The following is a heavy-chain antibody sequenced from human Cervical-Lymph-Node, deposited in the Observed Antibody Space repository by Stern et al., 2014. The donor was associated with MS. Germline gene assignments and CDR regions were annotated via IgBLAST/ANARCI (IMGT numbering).Heavy chain of an antibody. CDR1: DYTFTGYG. V-gene: IGHV1-18*01. D-gene: IGHD1-1*01. CDR3: AREESRNWSLSGGH. CDR2: ISVYDGVT. J-gene: IGHJ4*02. Sequence: MQLVESGAEVKKPGASVKISCKASDYTFTGYGVSWVRQAPGQGLEWVAWISVYDGVTNYAQRLQGRGTGTTDASTTTPYLGRRGLRSDDPAVYYGAREESRNWSLSGGHWGEGPLVTVSS.